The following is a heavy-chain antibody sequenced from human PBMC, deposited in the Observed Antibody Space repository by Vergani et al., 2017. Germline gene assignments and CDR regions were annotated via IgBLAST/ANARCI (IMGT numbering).Heavy chain of an antibody. CDR2: LTGGGGST. J-gene: IGHJ4*02. D-gene: IGHD1-26*01. CDR1: GFTFSTYA. Sequence: EVQLLESGGSLKQPGGSVRLLCAASGFTFSTYAMHCVRQAPGKGLEWVSALTGGGGSTYYADSFKGRFIISRNNSRDTLYLKMNSLRPENTATYYGMKDAESYENFFDSWGQGTLVTVSS. V-gene: IGHV3-23*01. CDR3: MKDAESYENFFDS.